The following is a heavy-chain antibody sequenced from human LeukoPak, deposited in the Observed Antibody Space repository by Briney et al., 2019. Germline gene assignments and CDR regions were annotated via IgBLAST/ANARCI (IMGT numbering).Heavy chain of an antibody. Sequence: GGSLRLSCAASGFTFSDYYMSWIRQAPGKGLEWVSYISSSGSTIYYADSVKGRFTISRDDSKSTLYLQMNSLRAEDTAVYYCARVSSGWYNAFDIWGQGTMVTVSS. V-gene: IGHV3-11*04. CDR1: GFTFSDYY. J-gene: IGHJ3*02. D-gene: IGHD6-19*01. CDR2: ISSSGSTI. CDR3: ARVSSGWYNAFDI.